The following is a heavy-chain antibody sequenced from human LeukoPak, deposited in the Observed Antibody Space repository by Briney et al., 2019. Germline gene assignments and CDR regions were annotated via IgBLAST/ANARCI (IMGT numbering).Heavy chain of an antibody. J-gene: IGHJ6*03. Sequence: PSETLSLTCAVYGESFTTFYWGWIRQTPGKGLEWIGEINHTGSTNYNPSLKSRITISVDTSKNQFSLKLSSVTAADTAVYYCARGPSTYNYAYYFYMDVWGKGTTVTVSS. V-gene: IGHV4-34*01. CDR3: ARGPSTYNYAYYFYMDV. D-gene: IGHD5-18*01. CDR2: INHTGST. CDR1: GESFTTFY.